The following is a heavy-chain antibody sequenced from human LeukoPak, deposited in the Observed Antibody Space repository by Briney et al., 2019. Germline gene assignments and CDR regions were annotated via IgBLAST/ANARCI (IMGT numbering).Heavy chain of an antibody. CDR2: IYYSGST. V-gene: IGHV4-39*02. J-gene: IGHJ4*02. CDR3: ARDSYYGDYVDY. Sequence: ASETLSLTCTVSGGSISSSSYYWGWIRQPPGKGLEWIGSIYYSGSTYYNPSLKSRVTISVDTSKNQFSLKLSSVTAADTAVYYCARDSYYGDYVDYWGQGTLVTVSS. D-gene: IGHD4-17*01. CDR1: GGSISSSSYY.